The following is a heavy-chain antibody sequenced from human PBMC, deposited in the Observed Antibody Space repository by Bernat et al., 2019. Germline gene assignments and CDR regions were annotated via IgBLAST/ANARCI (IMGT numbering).Heavy chain of an antibody. V-gene: IGHV3-23*04. Sequence: EVQLVESGGGLVQPGGSLRLSCAASGFTFSSYAMSWVRQAPGKGLEWVSALSGSGGSTYYADSVKGRFTISRDNSKNTLYLQMNSLRAEDTAVYYCAKAGNYDFWSGSPVYYYYMDVWGKGTTVTVSS. CDR2: LSGSGGST. D-gene: IGHD3-3*01. CDR1: GFTFSSYA. J-gene: IGHJ6*03. CDR3: AKAGNYDFWSGSPVYYYYMDV.